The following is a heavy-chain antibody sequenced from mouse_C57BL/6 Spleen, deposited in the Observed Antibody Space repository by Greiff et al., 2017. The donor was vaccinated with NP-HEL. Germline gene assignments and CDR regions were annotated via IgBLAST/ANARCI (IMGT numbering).Heavy chain of an antibody. Sequence: ESGPGLVKPSQSLSLTCSVTGYSITSGYYWNWIRQFPGNKLEWMGYISYDGSNNYNPSLKNRISITRDTSKNQFFLKLNSVTTEDTATYYCAREDDYAGFAYWGQGTLVTVSA. V-gene: IGHV3-6*01. J-gene: IGHJ3*01. D-gene: IGHD2-4*01. CDR2: ISYDGSN. CDR3: AREDDYAGFAY. CDR1: GYSITSGYY.